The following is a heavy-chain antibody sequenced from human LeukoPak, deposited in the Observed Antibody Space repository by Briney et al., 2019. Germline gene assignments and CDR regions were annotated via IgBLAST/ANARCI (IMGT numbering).Heavy chain of an antibody. V-gene: IGHV4-30-4*01. CDR1: GGSISSGDYY. J-gene: IGHJ6*02. CDR2: IYYSGST. CDR3: ARVRGYGSGSYDYYGMDV. D-gene: IGHD3-10*01. Sequence: SQTLSLTCTVSGGSISSGDYYWSWIRQPPGKGLEWIGYIYYSGSTYYNPSLKSRVTISVDTSKNQFSLKLSSVTAADTAVYYCARVRGYGSGSYDYYGMDVWGQGPRSPSP.